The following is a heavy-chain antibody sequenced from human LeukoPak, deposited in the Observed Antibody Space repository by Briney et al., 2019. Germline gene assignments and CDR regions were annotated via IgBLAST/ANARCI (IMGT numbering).Heavy chain of an antibody. V-gene: IGHV4-34*01. Sequence: PSETLSLTCAVYGGSFSGYYWSWIRQPPGKGLEWIGEINHSGSTNYNPSLKSRVTISVDTSKNQFSLKLSSVTAADTAVYYCATEPYCSGGNCFPFDYWGQGTLVTVSS. D-gene: IGHD2-15*01. CDR1: GGSFSGYY. CDR3: ATEPYCSGGNCFPFDY. J-gene: IGHJ4*02. CDR2: INHSGST.